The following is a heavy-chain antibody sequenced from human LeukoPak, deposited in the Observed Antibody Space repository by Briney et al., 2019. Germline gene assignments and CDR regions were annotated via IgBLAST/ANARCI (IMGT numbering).Heavy chain of an antibody. CDR2: ISSSSSYI. D-gene: IGHD4-23*01. J-gene: IGHJ4*02. Sequence: GGSLRLSCAASGFTFSSYSMNWVRQAPGKGLEWVSSISSSSSYIYYADSVKGRFTISRDNAKNSLYLQMNSLRAEDTAVYYCARAVGYLAPRGNWGQGTLVTVSS. CDR1: GFTFSSYS. V-gene: IGHV3-21*01. CDR3: ARAVGYLAPRGN.